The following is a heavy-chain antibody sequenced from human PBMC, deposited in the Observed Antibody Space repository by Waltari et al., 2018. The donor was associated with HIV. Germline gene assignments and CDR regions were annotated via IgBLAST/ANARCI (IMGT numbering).Heavy chain of an antibody. CDR2: ISWNDDR. V-gene: IGHV2-5*01. Sequence: QITLKESGPTLVKTTETLTLTCTFSGFSLHRSGVGVAWIRQPPGKALEWLAVISWNDDRQYTPSVQAWLTLSKDTSKNQVVLTVTKMGPRDTATYYCAHIKYSGRHFGRHGFDSWGQGILVSVSS. J-gene: IGHJ5*01. CDR3: AHIKYSGRHFGRHGFDS. CDR1: GFSLHRSGVG. D-gene: IGHD5-12*01.